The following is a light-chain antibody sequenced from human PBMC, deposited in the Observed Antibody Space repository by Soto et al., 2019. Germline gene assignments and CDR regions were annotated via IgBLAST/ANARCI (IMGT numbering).Light chain of an antibody. CDR3: SSYTDTSTVI. J-gene: IGLJ2*01. V-gene: IGLV2-14*01. CDR2: EVN. CDR1: SSDVGTYNY. Sequence: QSALTQPASVSGSPGQSITISCTGTSSDVGTYNYVSWYQQHPGKAPKLMIYEVNNRPSGVSNRFSGSKSGNTASLTISGLQPEDEADYYCSSYTDTSTVIFGGGTKLTV.